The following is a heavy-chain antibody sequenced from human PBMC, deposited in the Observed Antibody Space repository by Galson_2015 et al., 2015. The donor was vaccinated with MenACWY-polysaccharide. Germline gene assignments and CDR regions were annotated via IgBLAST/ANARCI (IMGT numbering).Heavy chain of an antibody. V-gene: IGHV4-4*02. Sequence: ETLSLTCAVSGGSISSSNWWRWVRQPPGKGLEWIGEIYHNGSTNYNPSLKSRVTISVDKSKNQFSLKLSSVTAADTAVYYCARGRCTNGVCYTSYYFDYWGQGTLVTVSS. J-gene: IGHJ4*02. CDR2: IYHNGST. CDR1: GGSISSSNW. D-gene: IGHD2-8*01. CDR3: ARGRCTNGVCYTSYYFDY.